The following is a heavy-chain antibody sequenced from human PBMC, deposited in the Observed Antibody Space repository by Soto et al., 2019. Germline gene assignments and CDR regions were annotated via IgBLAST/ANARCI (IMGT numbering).Heavy chain of an antibody. J-gene: IGHJ4*02. Sequence: QVRLQESGPGLVKPSQTLSLTCTVSGGSISSAAYYWSWIRQHPGKGLEWIGYVSHSGSTYYNPSLKRSVIISVDTSKNQFSLSLTSVTAADTAVYYCAREYTYGSNFFDCWGQGALVTVSS. V-gene: IGHV4-31*03. D-gene: IGHD5-18*01. CDR3: AREYTYGSNFFDC. CDR1: GGSISSAAYY. CDR2: VSHSGST.